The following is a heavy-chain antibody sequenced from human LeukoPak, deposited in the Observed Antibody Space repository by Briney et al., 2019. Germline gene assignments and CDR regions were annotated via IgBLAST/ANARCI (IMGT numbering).Heavy chain of an antibody. D-gene: IGHD6-13*01. CDR2: IYYSGST. CDR1: GGSISSYY. CDR3: ARGLSYSSSWYAY. Sequence: SETLSLTCTVSGGSISSYYWSWIRQPPGKGLEWIGYIYYSGSTNYNPSLKSRVTISVDTSKNQFSLKLSSVTAADTAVYYCARGLSYSSSWYAYWGQGTLVTVS. V-gene: IGHV4-59*01. J-gene: IGHJ4*02.